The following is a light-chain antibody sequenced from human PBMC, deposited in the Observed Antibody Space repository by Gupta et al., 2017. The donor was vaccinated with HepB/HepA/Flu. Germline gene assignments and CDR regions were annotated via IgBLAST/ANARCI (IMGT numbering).Light chain of an antibody. V-gene: IGKV3-15*01. CDR1: QSVSSN. J-gene: IGKJ1*01. CDR3: QQDNNWPRT. Sequence: DIVMTQPPATLSVSPGERATLSCRASQSVSSNLAWYQQKPGQAPRLLIYGASTRATGIPARFSGSGSGTEFTLTISSLQSEDFAVYYCQQDNNWPRTFGQGTKVEIK. CDR2: GAS.